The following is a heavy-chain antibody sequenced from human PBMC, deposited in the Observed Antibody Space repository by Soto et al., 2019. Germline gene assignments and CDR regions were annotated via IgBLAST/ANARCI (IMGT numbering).Heavy chain of an antibody. D-gene: IGHD3-22*01. CDR1: GFTFSSYA. CDR2: ISGSGGST. Sequence: GGSLRLSCAASGFTFSSYAMSWVRQAPGKGLEWVSAISGSGGSTCYADSVKGRFTISRDNSKNTLYLQMNSLRAEDTAVYYCAKNPGYYYDSTGYHFDYWGQGTLVTVSS. CDR3: AKNPGYYYDSTGYHFDY. J-gene: IGHJ4*02. V-gene: IGHV3-23*01.